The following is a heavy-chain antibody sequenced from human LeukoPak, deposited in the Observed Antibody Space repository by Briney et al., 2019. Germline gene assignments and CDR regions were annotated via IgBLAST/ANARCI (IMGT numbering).Heavy chain of an antibody. CDR2: IYPDDSDT. Sequence: GESLKISCEGSGYSFTNYRIGWVRQMPGKGLEWMGIIYPDDSDTTYSPSFQGQVTISVDKSTSTAYLRWSSLKASDSAMYYCARRCDRSAHFDYWGRGTLVTVSS. CDR1: GYSFTNYR. CDR3: ARRCDRSAHFDY. J-gene: IGHJ4*02. D-gene: IGHD3-22*01. V-gene: IGHV5-51*01.